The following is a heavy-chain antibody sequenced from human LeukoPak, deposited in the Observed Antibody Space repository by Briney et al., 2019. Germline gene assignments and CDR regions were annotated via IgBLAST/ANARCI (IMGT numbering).Heavy chain of an antibody. CDR2: ISSSGSTI. Sequence: GGSLRLSCAAAGFTFSSYEMNWVRQAPGKGLEWVSYISSSGSTIYYADSVKGRFTISRDNAKNSLYLQMNSLRAEDTAVYYCARGGIVVVPAAEGFDYWGQGTLVTVSS. CDR1: GFTFSSYE. D-gene: IGHD2-2*01. CDR3: ARGGIVVVPAAEGFDY. J-gene: IGHJ4*02. V-gene: IGHV3-48*03.